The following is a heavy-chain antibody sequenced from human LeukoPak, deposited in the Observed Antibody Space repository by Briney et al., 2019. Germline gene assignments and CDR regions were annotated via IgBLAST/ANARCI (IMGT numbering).Heavy chain of an antibody. Sequence: PSETLSLTCTVSGVSISGYYWNWIRQPPGKGLEWIGYIYYSGSTNYNPSLKSRVAISVDTSKSQFSLKLSSVTAADTAVYYCARVGRGSDFDYWGQGTLVTVSS. CDR1: GVSISGYY. CDR3: ARVGRGSDFDY. J-gene: IGHJ4*02. CDR2: IYYSGST. V-gene: IGHV4-59*01. D-gene: IGHD3-10*01.